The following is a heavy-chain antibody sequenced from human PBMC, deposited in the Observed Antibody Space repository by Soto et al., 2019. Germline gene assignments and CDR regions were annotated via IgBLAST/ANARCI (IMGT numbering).Heavy chain of an antibody. V-gene: IGHV3-33*01. CDR1: GFTFSSYG. D-gene: IGHD2-15*01. CDR3: ARDNLGYCSGGSCYSGAEYFQH. J-gene: IGHJ1*01. Sequence: PGGSLRLSCAASGFTFSSYGMHWVRQAPGKGLEWVAVIWYDGSNKYYADSVKGRFTISRDNSKNTLYLQMNSLRAEDTAVYYCARDNLGYCSGGSCYSGAEYFQHWGQGTLVTVSS. CDR2: IWYDGSNK.